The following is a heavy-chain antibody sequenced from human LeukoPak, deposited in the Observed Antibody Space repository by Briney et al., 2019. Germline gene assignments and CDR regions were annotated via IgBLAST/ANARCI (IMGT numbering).Heavy chain of an antibody. CDR1: GYTFTSYG. V-gene: IGHV1-18*04. Sequence: GASVKVSCKASGYTFTSYGISWVRQAPGQGLEWMGWISAYNGNTNYAQKLQGRVTMTTDTSTSTAYMELRSLRSDDTAVYYCARDSHDYVWGSLGYWGQRTLVTVSS. D-gene: IGHD3-16*01. J-gene: IGHJ4*02. CDR3: ARDSHDYVWGSLGY. CDR2: ISAYNGNT.